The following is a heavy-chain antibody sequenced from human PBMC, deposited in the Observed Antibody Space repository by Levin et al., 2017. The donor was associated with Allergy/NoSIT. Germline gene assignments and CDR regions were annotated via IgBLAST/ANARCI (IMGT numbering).Heavy chain of an antibody. CDR2: IYYSGSA. CDR3: AGEPNSPYYYYYGMDV. V-gene: IGHV4-39*07. D-gene: IGHD2/OR15-2a*01. CDR1: GGSISSDSYY. J-gene: IGHJ6*02. Sequence: SETLSLTCTVSGGSISSDSYYWAWIRQPPGKGLEWIGSIYYSGSAYYNPSLKTRLTTSVDTSKNQFSLRLNSVTAADTAVYYCAGEPNSPYYYYYGMDVWGQGTTVTVSS.